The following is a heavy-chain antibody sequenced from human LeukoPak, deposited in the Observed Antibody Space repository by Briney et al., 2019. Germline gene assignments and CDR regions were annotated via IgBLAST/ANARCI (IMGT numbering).Heavy chain of an antibody. CDR1: GGTFSSYA. Sequence: SVKVSCKASGGTFSSYAISWVRQAPGQGLEWMGGIIPIFGTANYAQKFQGRVTITTDESTSTAYMELSSLRSEDTAVYYCARDRTGSDWNYIGDDYWGQGTLVTVSS. V-gene: IGHV1-69*05. CDR2: IIPIFGTA. D-gene: IGHD1-7*01. CDR3: ARDRTGSDWNYIGDDY. J-gene: IGHJ4*02.